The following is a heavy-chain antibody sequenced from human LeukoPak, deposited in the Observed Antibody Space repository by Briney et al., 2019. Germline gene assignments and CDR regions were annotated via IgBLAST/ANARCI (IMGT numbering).Heavy chain of an antibody. CDR3: ARARLDYYDSSGYYLS. V-gene: IGHV1-69*05. D-gene: IGHD3-22*01. Sequence: SVKVSCKGAGGTFSSYAISWVRQAPGQGLEWMGRIIPIFGTANYAQKFQGRVTITTDESTSTAYMELSSLRSEDAAVYYCARARLDYYDSSGYYLSWGQGTLVTVSS. CDR2: IIPIFGTA. J-gene: IGHJ4*02. CDR1: GGTFSSYA.